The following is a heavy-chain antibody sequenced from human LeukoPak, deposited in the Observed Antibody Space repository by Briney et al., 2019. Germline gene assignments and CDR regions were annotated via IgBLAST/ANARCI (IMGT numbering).Heavy chain of an antibody. CDR2: ISSSSSYI. CDR1: GFTFSSYS. J-gene: IGHJ5*02. Sequence: GGSLRLSCAASGFTFSSYSMNWVRQAPGKGLGWVSSISSSSSYIYYADSVKGRFTISRDNAKNSLYLQMNSLRAEDTAVYYCARDYGQNWFDPWGQGTLVTVSS. V-gene: IGHV3-21*01. D-gene: IGHD3-10*01. CDR3: ARDYGQNWFDP.